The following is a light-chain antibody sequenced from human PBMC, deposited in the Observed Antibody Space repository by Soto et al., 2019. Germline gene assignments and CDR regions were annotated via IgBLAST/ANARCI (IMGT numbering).Light chain of an antibody. V-gene: IGLV2-14*03. CDR2: DVT. CDR3: SSYTSINTLDVV. Sequence: SVLTQPASVSGSPGQSITISCTGTSSDVGGYNYVSWYQHHPGKAPKLIIYDVTDRPSGVSNRFSGSKSGNTASLTISGLQAGDEADYYCSSYTSINTLDVVFGGGTKLTVL. CDR1: SSDVGGYNY. J-gene: IGLJ2*01.